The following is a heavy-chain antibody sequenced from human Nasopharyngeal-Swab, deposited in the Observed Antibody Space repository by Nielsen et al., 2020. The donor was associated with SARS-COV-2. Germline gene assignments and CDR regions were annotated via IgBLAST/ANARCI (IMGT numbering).Heavy chain of an antibody. V-gene: IGHV3-33*01. Sequence: GESLKISCAASGFTFSHYGMHWVRQAPGKGLGWVAVIWYDGSNKYYADSVKGRFTISRDNSKNTLYLQMNSLRAEDTAVYYCARDLAVGDTAMADYWGQGTLVTVSS. J-gene: IGHJ4*02. D-gene: IGHD5-18*01. CDR1: GFTFSHYG. CDR3: ARDLAVGDTAMADY. CDR2: IWYDGSNK.